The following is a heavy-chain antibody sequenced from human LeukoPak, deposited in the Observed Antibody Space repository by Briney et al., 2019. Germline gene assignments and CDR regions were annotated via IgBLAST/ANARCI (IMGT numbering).Heavy chain of an antibody. CDR3: ARGPMVRRVIIRVYYYYYMDV. CDR1: GYTFTSYY. D-gene: IGHD3-10*01. V-gene: IGHV1-46*01. Sequence: ASVKVSCKASGYTFTSYYMHWVRQAPGQGLEWMGVINPSGGSTSYAQKFPGRVTMTRDMSTSTVYMELSSLRSEDTAVYYCARGPMVRRVIIRVYYYYYMDVWGKGTTVTISS. J-gene: IGHJ6*03. CDR2: INPSGGST.